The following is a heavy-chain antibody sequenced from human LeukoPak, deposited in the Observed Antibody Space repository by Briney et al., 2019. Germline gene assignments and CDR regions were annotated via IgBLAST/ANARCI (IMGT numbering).Heavy chain of an antibody. V-gene: IGHV1-46*01. Sequence: ASVKVSCKASGYTFTSYYMHWVGQAPGQGLEWMGIINPSGGSTSYAQKFQGRVTMTRDTSTSTVYMELSSLRSEDTAVYYCARDPCVVVVVAPSYYGMDVWGQGTTVTVSS. D-gene: IGHD2-15*01. CDR3: ARDPCVVVVVAPSYYGMDV. CDR1: GYTFTSYY. CDR2: INPSGGST. J-gene: IGHJ6*02.